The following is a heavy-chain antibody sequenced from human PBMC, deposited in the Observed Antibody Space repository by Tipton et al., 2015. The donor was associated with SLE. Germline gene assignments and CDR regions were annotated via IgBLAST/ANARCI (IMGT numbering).Heavy chain of an antibody. J-gene: IGHJ2*01. D-gene: IGHD6-13*01. CDR3: ARDGPWTAGGYWHFDL. Sequence: TLSLTCTVSGGSISSYYWSWIRQPPGKGLEWIGYIYYSGSTNYNPSLKSRVTISVDTSKNQFSLKLSSVTAADTAVYYCARDGPWTAGGYWHFDLWGRGTLVTVSS. CDR2: IYYSGST. V-gene: IGHV4-59*01. CDR1: GGSISSYY.